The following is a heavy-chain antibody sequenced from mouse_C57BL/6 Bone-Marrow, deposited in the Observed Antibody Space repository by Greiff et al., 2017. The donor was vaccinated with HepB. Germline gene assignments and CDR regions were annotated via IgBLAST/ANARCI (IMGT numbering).Heavy chain of an antibody. Sequence: QVQLQQSGAELMKPGASVKLSCKATGYTFTGYWIEWVKQRPGHGLEWIGEILPGSGSTNYNEKFKGKATFTADTSSNTAYMQLSSLTTEVSAIYYGAREALRWLRTDPYYFDYWGQGTTLTVSS. J-gene: IGHJ2*01. CDR1: GYTFTGYW. V-gene: IGHV1-9*01. CDR2: ILPGSGST. D-gene: IGHD2-2*01. CDR3: AREALRWLRTDPYYFDY.